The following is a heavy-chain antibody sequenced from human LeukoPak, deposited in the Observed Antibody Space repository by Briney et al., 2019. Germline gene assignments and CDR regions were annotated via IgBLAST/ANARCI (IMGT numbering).Heavy chain of an antibody. D-gene: IGHD3-22*01. V-gene: IGHV5-51*01. CDR2: IYPGDSDT. CDR1: GSRFTSYW. J-gene: IGHJ4*02. Sequence: GESLKISCKGSGSRFTSYWIGWVRQMPGKGLEWMGIIYPGDSDTRYSPSFQGQVTISADKSITTAYLQWSRLKAWETAMYYCARHWGSGFSRPVDYWGQETLVTVSS. CDR3: ARHWGSGFSRPVDY.